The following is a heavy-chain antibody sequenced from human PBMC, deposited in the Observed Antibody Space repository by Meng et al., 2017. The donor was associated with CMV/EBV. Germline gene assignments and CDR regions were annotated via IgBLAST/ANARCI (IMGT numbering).Heavy chain of an antibody. J-gene: IGHJ4*02. V-gene: IGHV3-48*03. CDR2: ISSSGSTI. D-gene: IGHD3-16*01. CDR1: GFTFSSYE. CDR3: ARDRLGSSDPDVNY. Sequence: LTCAASGFTFSSYEMNWVRQAPGKGLEWVSYISSSGSTIYYADSVKGRFTISRDNAKNSLYLQMNSLRAEDTAVYYCARDRLGSSDPDVNYWGQGTLVTVSS.